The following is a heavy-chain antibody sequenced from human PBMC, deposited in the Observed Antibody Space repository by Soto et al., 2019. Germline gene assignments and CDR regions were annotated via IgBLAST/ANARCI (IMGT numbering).Heavy chain of an antibody. CDR2: IIPILGIA. D-gene: IGHD2-8*01. Sequence: SSVKVSCKASGGTFSSYTISWVRQAPGQGLEWMGRIIPILGIANYAQKFQGRVTITADKSTSTAYMELSSLRSEDTAVYYCARGYCTNGVCPRYYYYYMDVWGKGTTVTVSS. J-gene: IGHJ6*03. CDR1: GGTFSSYT. V-gene: IGHV1-69*02. CDR3: ARGYCTNGVCPRYYYYYMDV.